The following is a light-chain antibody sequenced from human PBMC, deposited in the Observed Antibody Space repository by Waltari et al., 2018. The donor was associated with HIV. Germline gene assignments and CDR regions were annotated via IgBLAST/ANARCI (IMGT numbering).Light chain of an antibody. Sequence: QSALTRPASVSGAPGQSITISCTGTASDIGDYNYVSWYQQHPGKAPKLVIYDVSNRPSGISTRFSGSKSGTTASLTISGLQAEDEAVYYCSSYTRSTRTTAWLFGGGTRLTVL. CDR3: SSYTRSTRTTAWL. CDR2: DVS. CDR1: ASDIGDYNY. V-gene: IGLV2-14*03. J-gene: IGLJ2*01.